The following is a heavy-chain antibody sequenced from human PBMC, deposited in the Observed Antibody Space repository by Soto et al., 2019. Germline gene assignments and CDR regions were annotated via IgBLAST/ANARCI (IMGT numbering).Heavy chain of an antibody. Sequence: ASVKGSCKAXGYIFTNIDVSWVRQATGQGLEWMGWMNTGSGDTGYAQKYQGRVTMTRDISIATAYMELSSLRSDDTAIYYCARMATFGSLNWFDPWGQGTLVTVSS. J-gene: IGHJ5*02. D-gene: IGHD3-16*01. CDR1: GYIFTNID. CDR2: MNTGSGDT. V-gene: IGHV1-8*01. CDR3: ARMATFGSLNWFDP.